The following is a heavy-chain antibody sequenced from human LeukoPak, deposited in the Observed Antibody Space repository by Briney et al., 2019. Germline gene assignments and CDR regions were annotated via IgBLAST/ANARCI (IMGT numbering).Heavy chain of an antibody. CDR1: GFTFRSYA. Sequence: GGSLRLSCAASGFTFRSYAMSWVRQAPGKGVEWVLAVSGTGGRTYYAASVKGRFTISRDNAKNTLYLQMNSLRAEDTAIYDGAKAREVLAYYYDGSGYYLDYWGQGTLVAVSS. D-gene: IGHD3-22*01. CDR2: VSGTGGRT. CDR3: AKAREVLAYYYDGSGYYLDY. V-gene: IGHV3-23*01. J-gene: IGHJ4*02.